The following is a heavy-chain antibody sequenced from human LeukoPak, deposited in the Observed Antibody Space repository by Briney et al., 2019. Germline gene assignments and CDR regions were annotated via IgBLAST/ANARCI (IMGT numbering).Heavy chain of an antibody. CDR3: ARGADYYDSSGYYGRWRYYGMDV. CDR1: GGSISSGSYY. Sequence: SETLSLTCTVPGGSISSGSYYWSWIRQPAGKGLEWIGRIYTSGSTNYNPSLKSRVTISVDTSKNQFSLKLSSVTAADTAVYYCARGADYYDSSGYYGRWRYYGMDVWGQGTTVTVSS. J-gene: IGHJ6*02. D-gene: IGHD3-22*01. V-gene: IGHV4-61*02. CDR2: IYTSGST.